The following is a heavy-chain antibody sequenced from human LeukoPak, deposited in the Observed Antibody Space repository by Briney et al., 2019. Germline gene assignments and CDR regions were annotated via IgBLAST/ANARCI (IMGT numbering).Heavy chain of an antibody. Sequence: GASVKVSCKASGYTFTSYGISWVRQAPGQGLEWMGWISAYNGNTNYAQKFQGRVTITTDESTSTAYMELSSLRSEDTAVYYCARGSHYYDSSGYFMDAFDIWGQGTMVTVSS. CDR2: ISAYNGNT. D-gene: IGHD3-22*01. J-gene: IGHJ3*02. CDR3: ARGSHYYDSSGYFMDAFDI. V-gene: IGHV1-18*01. CDR1: GYTFTSYG.